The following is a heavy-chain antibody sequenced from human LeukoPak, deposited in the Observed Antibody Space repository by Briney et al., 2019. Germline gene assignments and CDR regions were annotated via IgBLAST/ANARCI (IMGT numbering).Heavy chain of an antibody. J-gene: IGHJ6*02. CDR2: IDYSGSMI. CDR1: GSSSSRYS. D-gene: IGHD3-22*01. V-gene: IGHV3-48*02. Sequence: GGSLRLSCAASGSSSSRYSMNWVRQAPGKGLEWLSYIDYSGSMIKYAASVKGRFTISRDNGKNSLFLQMNSLRDEDTGVYYCASELVVLTSSYGLDVWGQGTTVTVSS. CDR3: ASELVVLTSSYGLDV.